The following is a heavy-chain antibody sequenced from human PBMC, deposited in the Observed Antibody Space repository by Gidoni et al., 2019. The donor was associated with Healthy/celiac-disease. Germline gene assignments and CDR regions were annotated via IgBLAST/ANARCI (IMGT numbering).Heavy chain of an antibody. V-gene: IGHV3-30-3*01. D-gene: IGHD1-26*01. CDR3: ARGGSRGGTTFDY. CDR1: GVIFRDFA. CDR2: ISYDRPNK. Sequence: QVQLVESGGGVVQPGRALRLSCAASGVIFRDFAMHWVRQAPGRGLEWVALISYDRPNKYYAESVKGRFTISRDNSKNTVYLQMNSQRVEDTAVYYCARGGSRGGTTFDYWGQGTLVTVSS. J-gene: IGHJ4*02.